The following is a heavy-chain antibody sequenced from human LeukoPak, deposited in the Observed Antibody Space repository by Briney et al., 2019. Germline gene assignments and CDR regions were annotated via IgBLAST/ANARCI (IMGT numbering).Heavy chain of an antibody. CDR2: ISWNIGSI. Sequence: GRSLRLSCAASRFTFDDYAIHWVRQAPREGLEWVSGISWNIGSIGYADSVKGRFTISRDNAKNSLYLQMNSLRAEDTALYYCAKDIVAAGPRNYYYYGMDVWGQGTTVTVSS. V-gene: IGHV3-9*01. D-gene: IGHD6-13*01. CDR1: RFTFDDYA. J-gene: IGHJ6*02. CDR3: AKDIVAAGPRNYYYYGMDV.